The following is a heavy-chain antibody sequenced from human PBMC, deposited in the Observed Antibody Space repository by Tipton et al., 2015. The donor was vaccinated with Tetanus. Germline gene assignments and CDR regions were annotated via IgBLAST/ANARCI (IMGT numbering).Heavy chain of an antibody. D-gene: IGHD2-15*01. J-gene: IGHJ4*02. CDR1: DGPVSSGGFY. Sequence: TLSLTCSVSDGPVSSGGFYWGWVRQVTGKGLEWIGNIYYSGTTYYTPSLRGRLSISVDTSKNQFSLRLSSVTAADTAVYYCARFSLQYCSSLTCWDFDSWSQGTLVTVSS. V-gene: IGHV4-31*03. CDR2: IYYSGTT. CDR3: ARFSLQYCSSLTCWDFDS.